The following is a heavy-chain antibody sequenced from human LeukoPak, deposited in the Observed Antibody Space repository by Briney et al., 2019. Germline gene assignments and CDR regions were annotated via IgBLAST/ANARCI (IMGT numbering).Heavy chain of an antibody. D-gene: IGHD3-22*01. CDR3: ARRYYDSSGYS. CDR1: GYTFTDYY. Sequence: GASVKVSCKASGYTFTDYYMHWVRQAPGQGLERMGWINPNSGGTNYAQKFQGRATMTRDTSISTAYMELTTLRSDDTAVYYCARRYYDSSGYSWGQGTLVTVSS. J-gene: IGHJ4*02. V-gene: IGHV1-2*02. CDR2: INPNSGGT.